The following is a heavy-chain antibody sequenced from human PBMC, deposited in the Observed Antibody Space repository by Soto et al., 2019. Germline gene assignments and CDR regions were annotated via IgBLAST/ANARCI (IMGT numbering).Heavy chain of an antibody. CDR3: ARPVPGPYGSGSYFDY. CDR2: IYYSGST. D-gene: IGHD3-10*01. Sequence: QVQLQESGPGLVKPSETLSLTCTVSGGSISSYYWSWIRQPPGKGLEWIGYIYYSGSTNYNPSPKSRVTIYVDTSKNQFSLKLRSVTAADTAVYYCARPVPGPYGSGSYFDYWGQGTLVTVSS. J-gene: IGHJ4*02. V-gene: IGHV4-59*08. CDR1: GGSISSYY.